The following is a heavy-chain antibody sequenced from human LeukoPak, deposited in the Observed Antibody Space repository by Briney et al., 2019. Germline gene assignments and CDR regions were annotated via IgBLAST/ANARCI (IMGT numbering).Heavy chain of an antibody. Sequence: LGESLKISCKASGFDMTSYWIAWVRQMPGKGLEWMANIYPRDSDTRYGPSLQGQVSISVDRSINTAYLQWNSLRASDTALYYCARQWTKAFDIWGQGTMVTVS. CDR3: ARQWTKAFDI. V-gene: IGHV5-51*01. CDR2: IYPRDSDT. J-gene: IGHJ3*02. CDR1: GFDMTSYW.